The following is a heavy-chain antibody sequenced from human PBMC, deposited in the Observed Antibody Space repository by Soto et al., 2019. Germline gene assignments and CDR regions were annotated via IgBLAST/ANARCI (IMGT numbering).Heavy chain of an antibody. CDR3: ARASGWYLGYFDY. D-gene: IGHD6-19*01. CDR1: GFTFSSYW. CDR2: INSDGSST. V-gene: IGHV3-74*01. Sequence: EVQLVESGGGLVQPGGSLRLSCAASGFTFSSYWMHWVRQAPGKGLVWVSRINSDGSSTTYADSVKGRFTISRDNAKNTLYLQMNGLRAEDTAVYYCARASGWYLGYFDYWGQGTLVTVSS. J-gene: IGHJ4*02.